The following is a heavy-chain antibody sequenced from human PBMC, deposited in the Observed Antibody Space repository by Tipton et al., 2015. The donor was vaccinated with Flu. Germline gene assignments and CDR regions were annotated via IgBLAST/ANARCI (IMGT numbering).Heavy chain of an antibody. Sequence: TLSLTCAVYGGSFSGYYWSWIRQPPGKGLEWIGEINHSGSTNYNPSLKSRVTISVDTSKNQFSLKLSSVTAADTAVYYCARDLSSSYFHYFDYWGQGTLVTVSS. J-gene: IGHJ4*02. V-gene: IGHV4-34*01. CDR3: ARDLSSSYFHYFDY. D-gene: IGHD6-13*01. CDR2: INHSGST. CDR1: GGSFSGYY.